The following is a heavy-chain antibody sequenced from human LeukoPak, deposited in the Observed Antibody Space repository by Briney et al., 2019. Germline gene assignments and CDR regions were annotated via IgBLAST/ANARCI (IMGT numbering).Heavy chain of an antibody. CDR2: IYYSGST. D-gene: IGHD2-2*01. J-gene: IGHJ4*02. CDR3: ARVRYCSSSSCRGRHLDY. V-gene: IGHV4-59*01. CDR1: GGSISSYY. Sequence: NPSETLSLTCTVSGGSISSYYWSWIRQPPGKGLEWIGYIYYSGSTNYNPSLKSRVTISVDTSKNQFSLKLSSVTAADTAVYYCARVRYCSSSSCRGRHLDYWGQGTLVTVSS.